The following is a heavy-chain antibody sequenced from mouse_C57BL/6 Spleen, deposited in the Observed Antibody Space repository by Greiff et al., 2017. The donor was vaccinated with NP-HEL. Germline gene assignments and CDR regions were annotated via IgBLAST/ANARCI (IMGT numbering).Heavy chain of an antibody. Sequence: EVQLQQSGAELVRPGASVKLSCTASGFNIKDDYMHWVKQRPEQGLEWIGWIDPENGDTEYASKFQGKATITADTSSNTAYLQLSSLTSEGTAVYYCTIYYYHHYWGQGTTLTVSS. CDR1: GFNIKDDY. D-gene: IGHD1-1*01. V-gene: IGHV14-4*01. CDR2: IDPENGDT. CDR3: TIYYYHHY. J-gene: IGHJ2*01.